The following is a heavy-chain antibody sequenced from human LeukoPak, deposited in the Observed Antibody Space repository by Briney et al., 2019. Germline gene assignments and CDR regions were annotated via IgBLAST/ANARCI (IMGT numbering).Heavy chain of an antibody. V-gene: IGHV3-23*01. Sequence: GGSLRLSCAASGFTFRSYGMRGVPQAPGKGLEGVSSISGSGGSTKHADSVKGRFTISRDNSKNTLYLQMNSVRAAETAVYYCAKVWTAYSDDYFDYWGQGTLVTVSS. CDR2: ISGSGGST. CDR1: GFTFRSYG. CDR3: AKVWTAYSDDYFDY. D-gene: IGHD3/OR15-3a*01. J-gene: IGHJ4*02.